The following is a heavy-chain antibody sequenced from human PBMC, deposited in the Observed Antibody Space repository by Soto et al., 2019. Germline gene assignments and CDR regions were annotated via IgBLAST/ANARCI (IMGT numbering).Heavy chain of an antibody. CDR2: IIPIFGTA. CDR1: GGTFSSYA. J-gene: IGHJ4*02. V-gene: IGHV1-69*12. D-gene: IGHD1-1*01. Sequence: QVQLVQSGAEVKKPGSSVKVSCKASGGTFSSYAISWVRQAPGQGLEWMGGIIPIFGTANYAQKFQGRGTITADESTRTAYMGLSSLISEDTAVYYCASALFALARWVYWGQGTLVTVSS. CDR3: ASALFALARWVY.